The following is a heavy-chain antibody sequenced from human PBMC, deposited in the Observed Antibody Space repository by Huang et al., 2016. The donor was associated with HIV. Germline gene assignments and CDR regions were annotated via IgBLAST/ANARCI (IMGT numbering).Heavy chain of an antibody. CDR1: GGSFRNFA. D-gene: IGHD3-22*01. Sequence: QVQLVQSGAEVTKPGSSVKVSCKASGGSFRNFAIGWVRQAPGQGLEWMGGISPTLGTANYAQKFQGRVTIIADESTSTAYMELSSLRSEDTAVYYCATVDYYDTSGPQRGYFDNWGQGTLVTVSS. CDR2: ISPTLGTA. CDR3: ATVDYYDTSGPQRGYFDN. J-gene: IGHJ4*02. V-gene: IGHV1-69*01.